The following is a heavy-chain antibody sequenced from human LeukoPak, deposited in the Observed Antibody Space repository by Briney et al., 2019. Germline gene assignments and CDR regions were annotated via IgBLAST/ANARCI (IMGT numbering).Heavy chain of an antibody. D-gene: IGHD2/OR15-2a*01. V-gene: IGHV4-59*08. J-gene: IGHJ4*02. CDR2: ISDIGSI. CDR1: GGSISSYY. Sequence: PSETLSLTCTVSGGSISSYYWSWIRQPPGKGLEWIAYISDIGSINYNPSLKGRVTISLDTSKNQFSLKLSSVTAADTAVYYCAGHHPRNTVDFWGQGTLVTVSS. CDR3: AGHHPRNTVDF.